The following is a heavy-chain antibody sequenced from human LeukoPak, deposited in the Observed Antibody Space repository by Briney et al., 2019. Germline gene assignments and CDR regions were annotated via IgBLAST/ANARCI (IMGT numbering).Heavy chain of an antibody. CDR3: ARGPDIVVVSGWFDP. J-gene: IGHJ5*02. CDR1: GFTFSSYW. D-gene: IGHD2-15*01. V-gene: IGHV3-7*01. Sequence: GGSLRLSCAASGFTFSSYWMSWVRQAPGKGLEWVANIKQDGSEKYYVDSAKGRFTISRDNAKNSLYLQMNSLRAEDTAVYYCARGPDIVVVSGWFDPWGQGTLVTVSS. CDR2: IKQDGSEK.